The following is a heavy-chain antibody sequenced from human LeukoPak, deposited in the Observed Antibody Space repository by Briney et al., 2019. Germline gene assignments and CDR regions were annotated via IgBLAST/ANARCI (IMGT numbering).Heavy chain of an antibody. CDR2: IYYSGAT. CDR3: ARGRLITFGGVIADDAFDI. V-gene: IGHV4-39*07. D-gene: IGHD3-16*02. CDR1: GDSIISTNYY. J-gene: IGHJ3*02. Sequence: SETLSLTCTVSGDSIISTNYYWGWIRQPPGKGLEWIGHIYYSGATYYNPSLKSRVTISVDTSKNQFSLKLNFVTAADTAVYYCARGRLITFGGVIADDAFDIWGQGTMVTVSS.